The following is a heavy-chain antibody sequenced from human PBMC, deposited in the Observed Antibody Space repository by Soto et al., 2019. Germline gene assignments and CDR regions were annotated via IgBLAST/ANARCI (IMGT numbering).Heavy chain of an antibody. V-gene: IGHV1-69*13. Sequence: GASVKVSCKASGGTFSSYASSWVRQAPGQGLEWMGGIIPIFGTANYAQKFQGRVTITADESTSTAYMELSSLSSVTAADTAMYYCERLGGYCSGTSCHGYYAMDVWGQGTTVTVSS. CDR2: IIPIFGTA. CDR1: GGTFSSYA. J-gene: IGHJ6*02. D-gene: IGHD2-2*01. CDR3: ERLGGYCSGTSCHGYYAMDV.